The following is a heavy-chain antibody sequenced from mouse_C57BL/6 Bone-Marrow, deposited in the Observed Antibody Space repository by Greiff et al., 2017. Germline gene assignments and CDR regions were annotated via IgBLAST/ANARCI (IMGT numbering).Heavy chain of an antibody. CDR2: ICDGGSYT. CDR1: GFTFTSYA. J-gene: IGHJ1*03. V-gene: IGHV5-4*01. Sequence: VQLKESGGGLVKPGGSLKLSCAASGFTFTSYAMSWVRQTPEKRLEWVATICDGGSYTYYPDNIKGRFTLSRDNAENKLYMQMSHLKSEDTAMYYCARGRTIVAYGYFDVWGKGTTVTVSS. D-gene: IGHD1-3*01. CDR3: ARGRTIVAYGYFDV.